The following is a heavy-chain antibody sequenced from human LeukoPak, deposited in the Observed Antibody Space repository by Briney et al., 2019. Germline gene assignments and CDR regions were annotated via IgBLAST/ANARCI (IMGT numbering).Heavy chain of an antibody. D-gene: IGHD3-22*01. CDR1: GFTFSSYG. CDR3: ARSLYYDLAPPVDY. J-gene: IGHJ4*02. CDR2: ISYDGSNK. Sequence: GGSLRLSFAASGFTFSSYGMHWVRQAPGKGLEWVAVISYDGSNKYYADSVKGRFTISRDNSKNTLYLQMNSLRAEDTAVYYCARSLYYDLAPPVDYWGQGTLVTVSS. V-gene: IGHV3-30*03.